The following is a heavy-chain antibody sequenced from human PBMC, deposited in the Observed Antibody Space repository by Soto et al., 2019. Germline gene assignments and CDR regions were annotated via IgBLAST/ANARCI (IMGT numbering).Heavy chain of an antibody. CDR3: ARAHNMISQVTIFGVVTPYYYYGMDV. Sequence: ASVKVSCKASGYTFTSYDINWVRQATGQGLEWMGWMNPNSGNTGYAQKFQGRVTMTRDTSMSTAYMELSSLRSEDTAVYYCARAHNMISQVTIFGVVTPYYYYGMDVWGQGTTVTVSS. CDR1: GYTFTSYD. J-gene: IGHJ6*02. V-gene: IGHV1-8*01. D-gene: IGHD3-3*01. CDR2: MNPNSGNT.